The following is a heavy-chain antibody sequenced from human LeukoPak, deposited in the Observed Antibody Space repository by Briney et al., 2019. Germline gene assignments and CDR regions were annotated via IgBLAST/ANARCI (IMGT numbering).Heavy chain of an antibody. CDR1: GYTFTSYA. CDR2: INAGNGNT. J-gene: IGHJ4*02. Sequence: PWASVKVSCKASGYTFTSYAMHWVRQAPGQRLEWMGWINAGNGNTKYSQKFQGRVTMTRDTSTSTVYMELSSLRSEDTAVYYCARDGESSGWYYNYWGQGTLVTVSS. CDR3: ARDGESSGWYYNY. D-gene: IGHD6-19*01. V-gene: IGHV1-3*01.